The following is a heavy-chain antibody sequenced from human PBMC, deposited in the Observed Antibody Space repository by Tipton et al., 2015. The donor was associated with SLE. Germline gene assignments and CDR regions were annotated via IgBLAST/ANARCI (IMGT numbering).Heavy chain of an antibody. CDR3: AREAGHYYDSSGYDY. D-gene: IGHD3-22*01. CDR2: IYYSGST. J-gene: IGHJ4*02. CDR1: GGSISSYY. Sequence: TLSLTCTVSGGSISSYYWSWIRQPPGKGLEWIGYIYYSGSTNYNPSLKSRVTISVDTSKNQFSLKLSSVTAADTAVYYCAREAGHYYDSSGYDYWGQGTLVTVSS. V-gene: IGHV4-59*01.